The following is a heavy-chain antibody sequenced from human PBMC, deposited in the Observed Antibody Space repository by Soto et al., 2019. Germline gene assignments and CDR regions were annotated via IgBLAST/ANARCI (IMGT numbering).Heavy chain of an antibody. V-gene: IGHV1-2*04. J-gene: IGHJ4*02. D-gene: IGHD6-13*01. CDR3: VIQRSRVVY. CDR2: INPNNGGT. Sequence: QVHLVQSGAEVKKPGASVRISCKASAYSFTGNSMHWVRQAPGQGLEWMGWINPNNGGTNYAQRFRGWVTMTRDMSVSTAYMDLNRLNSDDTAVNYCVIQRSRVVYWGQGTLVTVSS. CDR1: AYSFTGNS.